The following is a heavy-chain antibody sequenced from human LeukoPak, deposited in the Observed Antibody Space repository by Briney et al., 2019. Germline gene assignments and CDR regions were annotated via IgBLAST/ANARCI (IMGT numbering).Heavy chain of an antibody. CDR2: INHSRST. J-gene: IGHJ4*02. V-gene: IGHV4-34*01. CDR3: ARGKGKKDY. Sequence: SETLSLTCAVYGGSFSGYYWSWIRQPPGKGLEWIGEINHSRSTNYNPSLKSRVTISVDTSKNQFSLKLSSVTAADTAVYYCARGKGKKDYWGQGTLVTVSS. CDR1: GGSFSGYY.